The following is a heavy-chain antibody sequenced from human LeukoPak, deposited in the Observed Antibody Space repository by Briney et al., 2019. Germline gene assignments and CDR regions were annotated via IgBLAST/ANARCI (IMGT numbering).Heavy chain of an antibody. V-gene: IGHV4-34*01. CDR3: ARGQRSSWTPLGIKWYYYGMDV. CDR2: INHSGST. CDR1: GGSFSGYY. J-gene: IGHJ6*02. Sequence: SETLSLTCAVYGGSFSGYYWSWIRQPPVKGLEWIGEINHSGSTNYNPSLKSRVTISVDTSKNQFSLKLSSVTAADTAVYYCARGQRSSWTPLGIKWYYYGMDVWGQGTTVTVSS. D-gene: IGHD6-13*01.